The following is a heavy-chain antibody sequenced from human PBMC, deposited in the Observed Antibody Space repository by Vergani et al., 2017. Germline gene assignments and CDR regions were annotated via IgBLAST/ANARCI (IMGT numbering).Heavy chain of an antibody. CDR2: ISGGGETK. CDR1: GFIFSDYY. D-gene: IGHD1/OR15-1a*01. J-gene: IGHJ5*02. CDR3: GRKQSPASLMDRPIDI. Sequence: QVQLVASGGGLVRPGGSLRLSCAASGFIFSDYYMTWIRQTPGKGLEWLAHISGGGETKMYVESLKGRFTVSRDNTKNLLILQMKTLKVDDTATYYCGRKQSPASLMDRPIDIWGQGTLVTVSS. V-gene: IGHV3-11*01.